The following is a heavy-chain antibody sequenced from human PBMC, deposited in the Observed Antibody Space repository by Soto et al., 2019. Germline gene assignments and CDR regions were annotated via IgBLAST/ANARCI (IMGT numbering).Heavy chain of an antibody. D-gene: IGHD1-26*01. J-gene: IGHJ4*02. Sequence: QITLKESGPTLVKPTQTLTLTCTFSGFSFNINQVGVGWIRQPPGKALEWLTLIYWDDDKRYSTSMKSRLSITKDTSKNQVVLTMTNMDPVDTATYYCARLYSGSYFDYWGQGTLVTVSS. V-gene: IGHV2-5*02. CDR1: GFSFNINQVG. CDR3: ARLYSGSYFDY. CDR2: IYWDDDK.